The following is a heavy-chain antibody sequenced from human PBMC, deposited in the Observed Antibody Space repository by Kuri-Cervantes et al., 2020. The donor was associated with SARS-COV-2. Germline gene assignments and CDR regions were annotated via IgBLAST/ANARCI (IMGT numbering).Heavy chain of an antibody. D-gene: IGHD3-10*01. Sequence: GESLKISCAASGFTFSSYWMSWVRQAPGKGLEWVANIEQDGSEKYYVDSVKGRFTISRDNAKNSLYLQMNSLRAEDTAVFYCARDSRGDLQYIYGMDVWGQGTTVTVSS. CDR1: GFTFSSYW. CDR3: ARDSRGDLQYIYGMDV. CDR2: IEQDGSEK. V-gene: IGHV3-7*03. J-gene: IGHJ6*02.